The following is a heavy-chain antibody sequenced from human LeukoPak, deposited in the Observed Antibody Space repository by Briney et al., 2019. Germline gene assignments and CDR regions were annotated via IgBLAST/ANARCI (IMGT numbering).Heavy chain of an antibody. Sequence: ASVKVSCKASGGTFSSYAISWVRQAPGQGLEWMGGSIPIFGTANYAQKFQGRVTITTDESTSTAYMELSSLRSEDTAVYYCAILELGGYYYYYMDVWGKGTTVTVSS. CDR1: GGTFSSYA. D-gene: IGHD7-27*01. V-gene: IGHV1-69*05. J-gene: IGHJ6*03. CDR3: AILELGGYYYYYMDV. CDR2: SIPIFGTA.